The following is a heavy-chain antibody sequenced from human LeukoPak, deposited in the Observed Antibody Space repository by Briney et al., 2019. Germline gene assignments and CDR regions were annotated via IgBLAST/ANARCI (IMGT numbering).Heavy chain of an antibody. D-gene: IGHD3-9*01. CDR1: GFTFSSYA. V-gene: IGHV3-30-3*01. Sequence: PGGSLGLSCAASGFTFSSYAMHWVRQAPGKGLEWVAVISYDGSNKYYADSVKGRFTISRDNSKNTLYLQMNSLRAEDTAVYYCARVHYFDWFADAFDIWGQGTMVTVSS. J-gene: IGHJ3*02. CDR3: ARVHYFDWFADAFDI. CDR2: ISYDGSNK.